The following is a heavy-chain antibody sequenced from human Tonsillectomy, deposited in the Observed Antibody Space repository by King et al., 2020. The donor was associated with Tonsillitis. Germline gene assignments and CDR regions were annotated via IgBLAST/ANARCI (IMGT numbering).Heavy chain of an antibody. D-gene: IGHD5-18*01. Sequence: DVQLVESGGGLVQPGGSLRLSCAASGFTFSYYAMSWVRQAPGKGLEWVSAISGSGGSTYYTDAVKGRFTVSRDNSKNTLYLQMNSLRAEDTAVYYCAKDTVKGYSYGPYPFDYWGQGTLVTVSS. CDR2: ISGSGGST. V-gene: IGHV3-23*04. J-gene: IGHJ4*02. CDR3: AKDTVKGYSYGPYPFDY. CDR1: GFTFSYYA.